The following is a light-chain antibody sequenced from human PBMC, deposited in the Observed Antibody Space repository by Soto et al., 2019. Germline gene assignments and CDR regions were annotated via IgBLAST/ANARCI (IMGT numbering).Light chain of an antibody. J-gene: IGKJ1*01. CDR3: QQRSNWPT. Sequence: EIVLTQSPGILSLSPGERATLSCRASQSVFNNHIGWYQQKPGQAPRRLIFGASFRATGIPARFSGSGSGTDFTLTISSLEPEDFAVYYCQQRSNWPTFGQGTKVDIK. CDR2: GAS. V-gene: IGKV3D-20*02. CDR1: QSVFNNH.